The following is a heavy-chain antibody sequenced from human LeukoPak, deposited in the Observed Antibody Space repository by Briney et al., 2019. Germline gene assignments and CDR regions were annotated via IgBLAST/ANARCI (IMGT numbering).Heavy chain of an antibody. V-gene: IGHV4-39*07. J-gene: IGHJ4*02. Sequence: SETLSLTCTVSGGSIGSSSYYWGWIRQPPGKGLEWIGSIYYSGSTYYNPSLKSRVTISVDTSKNQFSLKLSSVTAADTAVYYCARAVIDIVGATPTYYFDYWGQGTLVTVSS. CDR1: GGSIGSSSYY. CDR3: ARAVIDIVGATPTYYFDY. CDR2: IYYSGST. D-gene: IGHD1-26*01.